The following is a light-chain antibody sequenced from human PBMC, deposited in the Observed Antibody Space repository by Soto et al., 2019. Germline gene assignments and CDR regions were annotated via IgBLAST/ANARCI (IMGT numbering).Light chain of an antibody. Sequence: QSALTQPPSASGSPGQSVTISCTGTSSDVGGYNYVSWYQQHPGKAPKLMIYEVSKRPSGVPDRFSGSKSGNTASLTVSGLQAEDEADYHCSSYSSSGTLFVFGTGTKVTVL. V-gene: IGLV2-8*01. CDR1: SSDVGGYNY. CDR3: SSYSSSGTLFV. CDR2: EVS. J-gene: IGLJ1*01.